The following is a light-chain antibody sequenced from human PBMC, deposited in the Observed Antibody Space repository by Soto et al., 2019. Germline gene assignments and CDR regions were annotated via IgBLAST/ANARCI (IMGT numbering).Light chain of an antibody. Sequence: DIQMTQSPSSLSASVGDRVTITCRASQSIRTYLNWYQQKPGKAPKFLIYAASTLQSGVPSRFSGSGLGAYFSLTISSRQPEDFATYYCLQSYSNPPTFGHGTKVEIK. CDR1: QSIRTY. V-gene: IGKV1-39*01. J-gene: IGKJ1*01. CDR3: LQSYSNPPT. CDR2: AAS.